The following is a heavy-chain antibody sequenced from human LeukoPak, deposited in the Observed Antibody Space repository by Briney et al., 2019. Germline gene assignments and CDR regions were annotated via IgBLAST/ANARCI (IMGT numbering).Heavy chain of an antibody. V-gene: IGHV4-38-2*02. Sequence: SETLSLTCVVSGYSISSGYHWGWIRQPPGKGLEWIGSVYRSGTTYYDPSLKSRVTISVDTSNNQISLKVRSVTAADTAMYYCARENRVFDYWGQGILVTVSS. D-gene: IGHD1-14*01. CDR2: VYRSGTT. CDR3: ARENRVFDY. J-gene: IGHJ4*02. CDR1: GYSISSGYH.